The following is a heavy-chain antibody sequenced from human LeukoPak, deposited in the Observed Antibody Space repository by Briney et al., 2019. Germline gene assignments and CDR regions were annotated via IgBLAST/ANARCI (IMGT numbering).Heavy chain of an antibody. J-gene: IGHJ4*02. CDR3: ARDQNAFDY. CDR1: GFTASRSY. CDR2: IYSDGTT. Sequence: GGSLRLSCAASGFTASRSYMNWVRQAPGKGLEWVSVIYSDGTTYYAESVKGRFTISRDNSENTLYLQMNSLRVEDTAVYYCARDQNAFDYWGQGTLVTVSS. V-gene: IGHV3-53*01.